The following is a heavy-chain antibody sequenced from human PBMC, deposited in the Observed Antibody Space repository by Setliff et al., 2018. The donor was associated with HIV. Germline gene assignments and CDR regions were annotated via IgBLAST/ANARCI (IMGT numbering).Heavy chain of an antibody. CDR3: ARAVCPSLNCYSFFNY. D-gene: IGHD2-15*01. V-gene: IGHV4-34*01. Sequence: WVRQSPGKGLEWIGEVSRGGSTTYNPSLTGRVSVSVDTSKSQFSLKLTNVTAADAAVYYCARAVCPSLNCYSFFNYWGHGSLVTVSS. J-gene: IGHJ4*01. CDR2: VSRGGST.